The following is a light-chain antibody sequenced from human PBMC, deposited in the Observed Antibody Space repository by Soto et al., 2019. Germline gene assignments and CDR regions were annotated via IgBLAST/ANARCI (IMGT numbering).Light chain of an antibody. J-gene: IGLJ2*01. Sequence: SYELTQPPSVSVAPGQTARITCGGNNIGSKSVHWYQQKPGQAPVLVVYDDSDRPSGIPARFSGSNSGNTATLTIRRVEAGDEADYYCQVWDSSSDHVVFGGGTKLTVL. CDR2: DDS. V-gene: IGLV3-21*02. CDR1: NIGSKS. CDR3: QVWDSSSDHVV.